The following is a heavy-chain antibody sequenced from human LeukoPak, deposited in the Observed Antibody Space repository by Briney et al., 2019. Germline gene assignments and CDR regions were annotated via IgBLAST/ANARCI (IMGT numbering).Heavy chain of an antibody. CDR1: GFSVSNNY. V-gene: IGHV3-53*01. J-gene: IGHJ6*03. CDR3: ARDSGDGDYTPDMDV. Sequence: GGSLRLSCAASGFSVSNNYMNWVRQGPGKGLEWVSVIYRDGSTYYADSVKGRFTISRDNSKDTLYLQMNSLRAEDTAVYYCARDSGDGDYTPDMDVWGRGTTVTVSS. CDR2: IYRDGST. D-gene: IGHD2-21*01.